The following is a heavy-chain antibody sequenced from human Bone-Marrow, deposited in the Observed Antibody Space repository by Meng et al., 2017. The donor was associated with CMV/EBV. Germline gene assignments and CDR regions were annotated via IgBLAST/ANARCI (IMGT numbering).Heavy chain of an antibody. J-gene: IGHJ4*02. D-gene: IGHD3-22*01. CDR3: ARVPWSLGFLLNY. V-gene: IGHV1-2*02. CDR2: INPYSGGA. Sequence: ASVKVSCKASGYTFTGYYMHWVRQAPGQGLEWMGWINPYSGGANYAQKFQGRVIMTRDTSISTAYMELSSLRSDDTDVYYCARVPWSLGFLLNYWGQGTLVTVSS. CDR1: GYTFTGYY.